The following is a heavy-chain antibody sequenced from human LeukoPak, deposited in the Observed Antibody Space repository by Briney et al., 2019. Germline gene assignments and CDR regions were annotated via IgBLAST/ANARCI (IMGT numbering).Heavy chain of an antibody. CDR1: GGSISSYY. V-gene: IGHV4-59*01. D-gene: IGHD5-24*01. CDR3: ASLGDGYNPAVYAFDY. Sequence: SETLSLTCTVSGGSISSYYWSWIRQPPGKGLEWIGYIYYSGGTNYNPSLKSRVTISVDTSKNQFSLKLSSVTAADTAVYYCASLGDGYNPAVYAFDYWGQGTLVTVSS. J-gene: IGHJ4*02. CDR2: IYYSGGT.